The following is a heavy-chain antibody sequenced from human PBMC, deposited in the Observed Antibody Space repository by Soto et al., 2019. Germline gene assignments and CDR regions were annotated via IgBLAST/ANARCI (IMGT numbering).Heavy chain of an antibody. Sequence: PGGSLRLSCAASGFTFSSYAMSWVRQAPGKGLEWVSAISGSGGSTYYADSVKGRFTISRDNSKNTLYLQMNSLRAEDTAVYHCANQGIAAAGRTLDYWGQGTLVTVSS. CDR2: ISGSGGST. V-gene: IGHV3-23*01. CDR1: GFTFSSYA. CDR3: ANQGIAAAGRTLDY. J-gene: IGHJ4*02. D-gene: IGHD6-13*01.